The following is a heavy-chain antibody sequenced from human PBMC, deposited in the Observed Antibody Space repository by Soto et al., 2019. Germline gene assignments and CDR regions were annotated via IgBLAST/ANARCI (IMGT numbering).Heavy chain of an antibody. CDR2: IYYSGST. CDR1: GGSISSGGYY. CDR3: ASAHSGVSWFDP. J-gene: IGHJ5*02. D-gene: IGHD6-13*01. V-gene: IGHV4-31*03. Sequence: TSETLSLTCTVSGGSISSGGYYWSWIRQHPGKGLEWIGYIYYSGSTYYNPSLKSRVTISVDTSKNQFSLKLSSVTAADTAVYYCASAHSGVSWFDPWGQGTLVTVSS.